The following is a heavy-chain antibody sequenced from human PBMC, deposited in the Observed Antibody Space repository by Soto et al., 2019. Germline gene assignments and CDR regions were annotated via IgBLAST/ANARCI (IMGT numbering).Heavy chain of an antibody. CDR3: ARDSYGMDV. J-gene: IGHJ6*02. CDR2: FCCSGST. V-gene: IGHV4-61*01. CDR1: GGSVSSGSYY. Sequence: QVQLQESGPGLVKPSETLSLTCAVSGGSVSSGSYYWSWIRQPPGKGLEWIGYFCCSGSTNYNPSLKSRVTISLDMSKNQISLRLSSVTAADTAVYYCARDSYGMDVWGQGTTVTVSS.